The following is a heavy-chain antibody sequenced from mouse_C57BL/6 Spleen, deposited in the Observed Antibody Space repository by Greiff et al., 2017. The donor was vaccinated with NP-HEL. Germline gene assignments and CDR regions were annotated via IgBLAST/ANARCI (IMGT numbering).Heavy chain of an antibody. CDR2: IDPSDSET. J-gene: IGHJ2*01. D-gene: IGHD3-2*02. Sequence: QAQLQQPGAELVRPGSSVKLSCKASGYTFTSYWMHWVKQRPIQGLEWIGNIDPSDSETHYNQKFKDKATLTVDKSSSTAYMQLSSLTSEDSAVYCCARGTAQVFDYWGQGTTLTVSS. CDR3: ARGTAQVFDY. V-gene: IGHV1-52*01. CDR1: GYTFTSYW.